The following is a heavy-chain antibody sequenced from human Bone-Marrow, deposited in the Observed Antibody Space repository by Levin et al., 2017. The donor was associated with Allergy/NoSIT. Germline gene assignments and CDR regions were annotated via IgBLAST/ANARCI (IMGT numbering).Heavy chain of an antibody. CDR2: IIPIFGTA. CDR1: GGTFSSYA. V-gene: IGHV1-69*13. D-gene: IGHD2-21*02. Sequence: SVKVSCKASGGTFSSYAISWVRQAPGQGLEWMGGIIPIFGTANYAQKFQGRVTITADESTSTAYMELSSLRSEDTAVYYCARAYCGGDCYSGYAFDIWGQGTMVTVSS. CDR3: ARAYCGGDCYSGYAFDI. J-gene: IGHJ3*02.